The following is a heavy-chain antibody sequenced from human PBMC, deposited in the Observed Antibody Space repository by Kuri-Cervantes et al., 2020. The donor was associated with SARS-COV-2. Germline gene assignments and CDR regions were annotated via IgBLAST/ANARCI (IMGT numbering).Heavy chain of an antibody. J-gene: IGHJ6*03. V-gene: IGHV4-34*01. CDR3: ARGVWFRELSFHHYYYMDV. CDR2: INHSGST. Sequence: SQTLSLTCAVYGGSFSGYYWSWIRQPPGKGLEWIGEINHSGSTNYNPSLKSRVTISVDTSKNQFSLKLSSVTAADTAVYYCARGVWFRELSFHHYYYMDVWGKGTTVTVSS. D-gene: IGHD3-10*01. CDR1: GGSFSGYY.